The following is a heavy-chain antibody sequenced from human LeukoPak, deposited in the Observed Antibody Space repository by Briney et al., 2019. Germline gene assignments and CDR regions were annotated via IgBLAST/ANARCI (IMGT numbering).Heavy chain of an antibody. Sequence: SETLSLTCTVSGGSISSYYWSWIRQPPGKGLEWIGYIYYSGSTNYNPSLKSRVTISVDTSKNQFSLKLSSVTAADTAVYYCARMTYDPHGVDVWGKGTTVTVSS. D-gene: IGHD5-12*01. CDR2: IYYSGST. V-gene: IGHV4-59*01. J-gene: IGHJ6*04. CDR3: ARMTYDPHGVDV. CDR1: GGSISSYY.